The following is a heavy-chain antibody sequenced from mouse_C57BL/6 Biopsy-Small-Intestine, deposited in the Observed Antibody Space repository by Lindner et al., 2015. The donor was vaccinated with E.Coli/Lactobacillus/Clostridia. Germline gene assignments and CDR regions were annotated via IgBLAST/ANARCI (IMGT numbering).Heavy chain of an antibody. CDR2: INPYNDIT. J-gene: IGHJ3*01. CDR1: GYTFTSYV. V-gene: IGHV1-14*01. D-gene: IGHD2-5*01. CDR3: AVYYSNYVFAY. Sequence: VQLQESGPELVKPGTSVRMSCKASGYTFTSYVIHWVKQKPGQGLEWIGYINPYNDITKYNEKFKGKATLTSGKSSSTVYMELNSLTSEDSAVYYCAVYYSNYVFAYWGQGTLVTVSA.